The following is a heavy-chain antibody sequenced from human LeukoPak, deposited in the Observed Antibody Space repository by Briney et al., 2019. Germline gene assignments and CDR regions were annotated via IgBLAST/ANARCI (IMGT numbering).Heavy chain of an antibody. Sequence: PGGSLRLSCAASGFTFSDYYMSWIRQAPGKGLEWVSYISSSGSTIYYADSVKGRFTISKDNAKNSLYLQMNSLRAEDTAVYYCARVHRGYFDWLSLHYYYMDVWGKGTTVTISS. CDR3: ARVHRGYFDWLSLHYYYMDV. V-gene: IGHV3-11*01. CDR1: GFTFSDYY. J-gene: IGHJ6*03. CDR2: ISSSGSTI. D-gene: IGHD3-9*01.